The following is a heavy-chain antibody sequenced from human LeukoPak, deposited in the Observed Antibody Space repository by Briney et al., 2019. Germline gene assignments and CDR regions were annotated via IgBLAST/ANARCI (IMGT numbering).Heavy chain of an antibody. Sequence: GGSLRLSCTASGFTFSSYAMHWVRQAPGKGLEWVAVIWYDGSNIYYVYSVKDRFTISRDNSKNTLYLQMNSLRAEDTAVYYCARQFEIWSGYADYWGQGTLVTVSS. D-gene: IGHD3-3*01. CDR1: GFTFSSYA. CDR2: IWYDGSNI. J-gene: IGHJ4*02. V-gene: IGHV3-33*01. CDR3: ARQFEIWSGYADY.